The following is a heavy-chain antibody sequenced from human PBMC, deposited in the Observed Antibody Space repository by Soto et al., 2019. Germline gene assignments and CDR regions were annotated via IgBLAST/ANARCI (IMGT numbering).Heavy chain of an antibody. Sequence: SVWVSCKASGCTVSSYTISWVRQAPGQGLEWMGRIIPILGIANYAQKFQGRVTITADKSTSTAYMELSSLRSEDTAVYYCARGXILHGDYSNYYGMDVWGQGTTVTVSS. V-gene: IGHV1-69*02. D-gene: IGHD4-17*01. CDR1: GCTVSSYT. J-gene: IGHJ6*02. CDR2: IIPILGIA. CDR3: ARGXILHGDYSNYYGMDV.